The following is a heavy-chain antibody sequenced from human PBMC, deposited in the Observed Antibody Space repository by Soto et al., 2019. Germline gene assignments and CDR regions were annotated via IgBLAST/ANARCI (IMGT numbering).Heavy chain of an antibody. CDR3: ARDFSGPMDY. D-gene: IGHD3-10*01. CDR1: GYTFTNYY. J-gene: IGHJ4*02. V-gene: IGHV1-46*01. CDR2: IYPSGGST. Sequence: ASVKVSCKASGYTFTNYYMHWERQAPGQGLEWMGIIYPSGGSTRNAQKFQGRVTMTRDTSTSTVYMELSSLRSEDTAVYYCARDFSGPMDYWGRGTLVPFSS.